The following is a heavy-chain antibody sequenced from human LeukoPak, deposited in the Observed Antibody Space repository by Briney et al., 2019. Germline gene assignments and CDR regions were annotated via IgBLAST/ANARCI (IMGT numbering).Heavy chain of an antibody. J-gene: IGHJ3*02. V-gene: IGHV3-23*01. CDR3: AGGTMIVEGDI. CDR1: GFTFGSYA. CDR2: ISGSGGST. D-gene: IGHD3-22*01. Sequence: GGSLRLSCAASGFTFGSYAMSWVRQAPGKGLEWVSAISGSGGSTYYADSVKGRFTISRDNSKNTLYLQMNSLRAEDTAVYYCAGGTMIVEGDIWGQGTMVTVSS.